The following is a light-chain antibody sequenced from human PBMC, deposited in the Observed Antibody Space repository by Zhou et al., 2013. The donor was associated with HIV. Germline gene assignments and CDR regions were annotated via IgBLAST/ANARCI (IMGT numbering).Light chain of an antibody. CDR1: HNVHTW. J-gene: IGKJ3*01. V-gene: IGKV1-5*03. CDR2: QAS. Sequence: DIQVTQSPSTLSASVGGKVTISCRTSHNVHTWLAWYQQKVGGPPKLLISQASSLETGVPPRFSGSGSGTEFTLTISSLQPDDFATYYCQQCDTYPFTFGPGPKWMS. CDR3: QQCDTYPFT.